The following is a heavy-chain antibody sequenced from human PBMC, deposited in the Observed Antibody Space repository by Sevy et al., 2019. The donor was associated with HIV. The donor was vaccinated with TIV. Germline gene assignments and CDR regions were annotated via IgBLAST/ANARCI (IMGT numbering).Heavy chain of an antibody. Sequence: GGSLRLSCAASGFTFDDYGMSWVRQAPGKGLEWVSGINWDGSATGYADSVKGRFIISRDNGRNALYLQMNSLRGDDTAFYYCARERSCGGVCYYFDKWGQGTLVTVSS. D-gene: IGHD2-21*02. J-gene: IGHJ4*02. CDR3: ARERSCGGVCYYFDK. V-gene: IGHV3-20*04. CDR1: GFTFDDYG. CDR2: INWDGSAT.